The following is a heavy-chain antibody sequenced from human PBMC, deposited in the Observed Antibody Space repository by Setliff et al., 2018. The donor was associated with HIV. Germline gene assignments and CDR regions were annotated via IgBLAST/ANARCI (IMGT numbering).Heavy chain of an antibody. CDR3: GRLGIYGDYLDH. Sequence: PSETLSLTCTVSGDSMNSFYWSWIRQPPGKGLEWIGYIYTSGTTNYNPSLKSRGTISIDTTRTNFSLKLNSVTAADTAVYYCGRLGIYGDYLDHGGRGTLVTVS. CDR2: IYTSGTT. D-gene: IGHD4-17*01. CDR1: GDSMNSFY. V-gene: IGHV4-4*08. J-gene: IGHJ4*02.